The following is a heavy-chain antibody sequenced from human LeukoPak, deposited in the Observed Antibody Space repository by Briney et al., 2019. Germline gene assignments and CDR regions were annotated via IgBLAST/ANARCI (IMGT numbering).Heavy chain of an antibody. CDR1: GFAFSSYG. CDR2: IRYDGSNK. J-gene: IGHJ4*02. V-gene: IGHV3-30*02. Sequence: GGSLRLSCAASGFAFSSYGMHWVRQAPGKGLEWVAFIRYDGSNKYYADSVKGRFTISRDNSKNTLYLQMNSLRAEDTAVYYCAKGTYLLLDYWGQGTLVTVSS. CDR3: AKGTYLLLDY.